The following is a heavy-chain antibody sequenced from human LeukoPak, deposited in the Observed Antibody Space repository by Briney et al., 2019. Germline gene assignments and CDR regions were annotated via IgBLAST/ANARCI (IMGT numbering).Heavy chain of an antibody. V-gene: IGHV3-53*01. Sequence: PGGPLRLSCTASGFTVDSNYLSWVRQAPGKGLEWVSTIYTGGNTYYAASVKGRFTISRDFSKNTVFLHMNSLRAEDTAMYYCATHLPAVHYCSGGSCSRAGYYYYYGMDVWGQGTTVTVSS. J-gene: IGHJ6*02. CDR2: IYTGGNT. CDR1: GFTVDSNY. D-gene: IGHD2-15*01. CDR3: ATHLPAVHYCSGGSCSRAGYYYYYGMDV.